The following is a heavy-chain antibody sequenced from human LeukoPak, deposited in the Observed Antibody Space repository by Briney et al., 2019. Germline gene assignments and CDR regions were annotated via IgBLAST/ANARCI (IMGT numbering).Heavy chain of an antibody. D-gene: IGHD3-22*01. CDR1: GGSISGYS. J-gene: IGHJ4*02. V-gene: IGHV4-30-2*01. CDR2: IYHSGST. CDR3: ARHIDSSGYYYDY. Sequence: SETLSLTCTVSGGSISGYSWSWIRQPPGKGLEWIGYIYHSGSTYYNPSLKSRVTISVDRSKNQFSLKLSSVTAADTAVYYCARHIDSSGYYYDYWGQGTLVTVSS.